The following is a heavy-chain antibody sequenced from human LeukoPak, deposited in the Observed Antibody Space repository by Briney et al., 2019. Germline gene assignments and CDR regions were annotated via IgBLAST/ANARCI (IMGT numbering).Heavy chain of an antibody. CDR1: GYTFTGYY. Sequence: ASVKVSCKASGYTFTGYYMRWVRHAPGEGLEWMGWINTNSGRKNYAQKFQGRVTMNRDTYITTDYMERSSLRSEDTAEYYCARDTGSIDYWGQGSLVGVSS. CDR2: INTNSGRK. D-gene: IGHD1-26*01. V-gene: IGHV1-2*02. J-gene: IGHJ4*02. CDR3: ARDTGSIDY.